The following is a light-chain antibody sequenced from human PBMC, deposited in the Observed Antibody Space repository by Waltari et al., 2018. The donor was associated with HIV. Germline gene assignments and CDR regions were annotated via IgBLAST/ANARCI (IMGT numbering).Light chain of an antibody. CDR1: SNDAGGYNY. J-gene: IGLJ2*01. CDR3: SSYSGGNNFDVV. Sequence: QSALTQPPSASGSPGQSVPIPCTGTSNDAGGYNYVSWYQQHPGKAPKPMIYEVSERPSGVPDRFSGSKSGNTASLTVSGLQAEDEADYYCSSYSGGNNFDVVFGGGTKLTVL. CDR2: EVS. V-gene: IGLV2-8*01.